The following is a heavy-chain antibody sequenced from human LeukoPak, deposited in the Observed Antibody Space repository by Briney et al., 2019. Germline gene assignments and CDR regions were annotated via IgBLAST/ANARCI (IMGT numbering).Heavy chain of an antibody. CDR2: ISGSGGST. CDR3: AKRAARLSARPNAKEYYFDY. V-gene: IGHV3-23*01. D-gene: IGHD6-6*01. J-gene: IGHJ4*02. CDR1: GFTFSSYA. Sequence: PGRSLRLSCAASGFTFSSYAMSWVRQAPGKGLEWVSAISGSGGSTYYADSVKGRFTISRDNSKNTLYLQMNSLRAEDTAVYYCAKRAARLSARPNAKEYYFDYWGQGTLVTVSS.